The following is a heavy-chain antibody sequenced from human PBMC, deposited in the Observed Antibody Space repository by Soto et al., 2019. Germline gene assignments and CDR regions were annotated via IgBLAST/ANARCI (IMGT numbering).Heavy chain of an antibody. V-gene: IGHV1-18*01. CDR2: ISAYNGDT. J-gene: IGHJ5*02. CDR3: ARSGLPDPVVVVGHTPFDP. Sequence: GASVKVSCKASGYAFTNYDINWVGQAPGQGREWMGWISAYNGDTNYAQKLQGRVTMTTDTSTSTAYMALRSLRSDDTAVYYCARSGLPDPVVVVGHTPFDPWGQGTLVTVPS. D-gene: IGHD2-15*01. CDR1: GYAFTNYD.